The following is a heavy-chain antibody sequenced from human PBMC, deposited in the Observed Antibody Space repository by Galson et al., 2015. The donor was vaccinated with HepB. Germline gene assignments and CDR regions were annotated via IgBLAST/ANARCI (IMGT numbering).Heavy chain of an antibody. D-gene: IGHD3-3*01. CDR3: AREDSYYDFWSGYLDY. J-gene: IGHJ4*02. Sequence: SLRLSCAASGFTFSSYWMSWVRQAPGKGLEWVANIKQDGSEKYYVDSVKSRFTISRDNAKNSLYLQMNSMRAEDTAVYYCAREDSYYDFWSGYLDYWGQGTLVTVSS. CDR2: IKQDGSEK. V-gene: IGHV3-7*03. CDR1: GFTFSSYW.